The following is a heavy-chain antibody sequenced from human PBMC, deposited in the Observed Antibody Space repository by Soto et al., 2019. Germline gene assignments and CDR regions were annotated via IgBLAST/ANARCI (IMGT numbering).Heavy chain of an antibody. Sequence: GGSLRLSCAASGFTFSSYAMHWVRQAPGKGLEWVSAINSDGRSTSYADSVKGRFTISRDNAKNTLYLHMDRLRAEDTAVYYCARGGRYRENYYFGMDVWGQGTTVTVSS. CDR2: INSDGRST. CDR3: ARGGRYRENYYFGMDV. V-gene: IGHV3-74*01. CDR1: GFTFSSYA. D-gene: IGHD1-26*01. J-gene: IGHJ6*02.